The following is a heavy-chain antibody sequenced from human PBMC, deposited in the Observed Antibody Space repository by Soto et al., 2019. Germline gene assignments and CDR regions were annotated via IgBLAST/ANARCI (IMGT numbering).Heavy chain of an antibody. CDR3: ATILITFGGDMREDAFDI. D-gene: IGHD3-16*01. CDR1: GFSLSTSGVG. Sequence: QITLKESGPTLVKPTQTLTLTCTFSGFSLSTSGVGVGWIRQPPEKALEWLAIIYWDDDKRYSPSLKSRLTITKYPSKNQVVLTMTNVDPVDTATYYCATILITFGGDMREDAFDIGGQGTVVAGSS. J-gene: IGHJ3*02. V-gene: IGHV2-5*02. CDR2: IYWDDDK.